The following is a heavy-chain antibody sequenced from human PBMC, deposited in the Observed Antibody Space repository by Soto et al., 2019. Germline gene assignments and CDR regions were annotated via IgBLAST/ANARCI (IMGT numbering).Heavy chain of an antibody. J-gene: IGHJ4*02. CDR2: IIPIFGTA. V-gene: IGHV1-69*06. Sequence: QVQLVQSGAEVKKPGSSVKVSCKASGGTFSSYAISWVRQAPGQGLEWMGGIIPIFGTANYAQKFQGRVTITADKSTSTAYMELSSLRSEDTSVYYCARDLGSNYGYSPFDYWGPGTLVTVSS. CDR1: GGTFSSYA. CDR3: ARDLGSNYGYSPFDY. D-gene: IGHD4-17*01.